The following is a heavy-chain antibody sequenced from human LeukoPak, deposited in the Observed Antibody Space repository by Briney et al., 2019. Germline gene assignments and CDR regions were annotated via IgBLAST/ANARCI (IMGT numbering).Heavy chain of an antibody. CDR3: ARDASVVVTANFDY. Sequence: PRGFLGLSFSAFGFTFRWFWMDWVRQGPGKGLELVSSISSSSSYIYYADSVKGRFTISRDNAKNSLYLQMNSLRAEDTAVYYCARDASVVVTANFDYWGQGTLVTVS. D-gene: IGHD2-21*02. V-gene: IGHV3-21*01. CDR1: GFTFRWFW. CDR2: ISSSSSYI. J-gene: IGHJ4*02.